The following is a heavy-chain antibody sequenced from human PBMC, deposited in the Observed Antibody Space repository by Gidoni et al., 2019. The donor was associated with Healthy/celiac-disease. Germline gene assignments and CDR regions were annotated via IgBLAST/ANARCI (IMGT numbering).Heavy chain of an antibody. Sequence: VAVISYDGSNKYYADSVKGRFTISRDNSKNTLYLQMNSLRAEDTAVYYCAKEGGNSEGMDVWGQGTTVTVSS. CDR3: AKEGGNSEGMDV. J-gene: IGHJ6*02. V-gene: IGHV3-30*18. CDR2: ISYDGSNK. D-gene: IGHD2-21*02.